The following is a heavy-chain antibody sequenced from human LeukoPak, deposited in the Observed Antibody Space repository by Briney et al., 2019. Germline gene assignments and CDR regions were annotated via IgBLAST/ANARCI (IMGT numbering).Heavy chain of an antibody. D-gene: IGHD3-22*01. CDR1: GFTFSSYA. J-gene: IGHJ4*02. CDR2: TSGSGGST. Sequence: GGSLRLSCAASGFTFSSYAMSWVRQAPGKGLEWVSATSGSGGSTYYADSVKGRFTISRDNSKNTLYLQMNSLRAEDTAVYYCAKVRYYDSSGYYFDYWGQGTLVTVSS. CDR3: AKVRYYDSSGYYFDY. V-gene: IGHV3-23*01.